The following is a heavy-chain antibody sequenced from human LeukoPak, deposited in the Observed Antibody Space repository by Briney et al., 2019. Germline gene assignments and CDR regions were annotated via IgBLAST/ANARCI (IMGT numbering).Heavy chain of an antibody. CDR3: ARGSFMFDP. D-gene: IGHD3-10*01. J-gene: IGHJ5*02. CDR2: IKQDGSEK. CDR1: GFTFSNYW. Sequence: PGGSLRLSCAASGFTFSNYWMSWVRQAPGKGLEWVANIKQDGSEKYYVDSVKGRFTISRDNSKNSLYLQMNSLRAEDTAVYYCARGSFMFDPWGQGTLVTVSS. V-gene: IGHV3-7*01.